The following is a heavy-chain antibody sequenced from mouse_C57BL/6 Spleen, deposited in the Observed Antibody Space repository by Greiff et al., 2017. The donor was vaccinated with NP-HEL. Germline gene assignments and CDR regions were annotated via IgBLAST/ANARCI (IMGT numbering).Heavy chain of an antibody. V-gene: IGHV1-18*01. Sequence: EVQLQQSGPELVKPGASVKIPCKASGYTFTDYNMDWVKQSHGKSLEWIGDINPNNGGTIYNQKFKGKATLTVDKSSSTAYMELSSLTSEDTAVYYCARRSYYGKGPYFDVWGTGTTVTVSS. CDR2: INPNNGGT. J-gene: IGHJ1*03. CDR3: ARRSYYGKGPYFDV. CDR1: GYTFTDYN. D-gene: IGHD2-1*01.